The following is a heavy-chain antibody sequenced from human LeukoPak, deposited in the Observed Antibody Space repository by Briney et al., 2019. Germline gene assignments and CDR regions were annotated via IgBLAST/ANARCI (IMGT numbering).Heavy chain of an antibody. J-gene: IGHJ4*02. CDR1: GFTLSSYA. D-gene: IGHD3-10*01. V-gene: IGHV3-66*01. Sequence: GGSLRLSCAASGFTLSSYAMSWVRQAPGKGLEWVSVIYSGGSTYYADSVKGRFTISRDNSKNTLYLQMNSLRAEDTAVYYCARDLFFDYWGQGTLVTVSS. CDR2: IYSGGST. CDR3: ARDLFFDY.